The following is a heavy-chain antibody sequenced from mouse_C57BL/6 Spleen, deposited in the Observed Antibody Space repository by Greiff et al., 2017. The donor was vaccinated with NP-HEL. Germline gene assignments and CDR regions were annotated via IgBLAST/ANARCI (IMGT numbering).Heavy chain of an antibody. Sequence: VQLQQSGPELVKPGASVKISCKASGYTFTDYYMNWVKQSHGKSLEWIGDINPNNGGTSYNQKFKGKATLTVDKSSSTAYMELRSLTSEDSAVYYCARYDYDVTMDYWGQGTSVTVSS. V-gene: IGHV1-26*01. CDR2: INPNNGGT. CDR3: ARYDYDVTMDY. CDR1: GYTFTDYY. D-gene: IGHD2-4*01. J-gene: IGHJ4*01.